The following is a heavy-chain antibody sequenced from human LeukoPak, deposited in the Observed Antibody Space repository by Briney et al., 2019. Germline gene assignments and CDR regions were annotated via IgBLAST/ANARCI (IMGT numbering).Heavy chain of an antibody. CDR2: ISFDGFNK. CDR1: GFTFNNYG. J-gene: IGHJ4*02. CDR3: AQDQPVTTVSTYFDY. Sequence: PGRSLRLSCAASGFTFNNYGMHWVRQAPGKGLEWVATISFDGFNKYYADSVKGRVTISRDNSKNTLYLRMNSLRAEDTAIYYCAQDQPVTTVSTYFDYWGQGTLVTVSS. V-gene: IGHV3-30*18. D-gene: IGHD4-17*01.